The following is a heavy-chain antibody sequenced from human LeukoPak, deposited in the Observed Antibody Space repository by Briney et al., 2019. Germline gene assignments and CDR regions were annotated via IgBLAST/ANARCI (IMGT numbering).Heavy chain of an antibody. V-gene: IGHV4-59*08. Sequence: SETLSLTCTVSGGSISSYYWSWIRQPPGKGLEWIGYIYYSGSTSYNPSLKSRVTMSVDTSKNQFSLKLSSVTAADTAVYYCYGTREGCSSTSCYTANDYWGQGTLVTVSS. J-gene: IGHJ4*02. D-gene: IGHD2-2*02. CDR1: GGSISSYY. CDR2: IYYSGST. CDR3: YGTREGCSSTSCYTANDY.